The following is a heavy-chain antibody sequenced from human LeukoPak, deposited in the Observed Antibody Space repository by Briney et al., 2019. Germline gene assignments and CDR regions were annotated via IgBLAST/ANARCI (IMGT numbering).Heavy chain of an antibody. Sequence: PGGSLRLSCAASGFTFSSYGMHWVRQAPGKGLEWVAVIWYDGSNKYYADSVKGRFTISRDNAKNSLYLQMNSLRAEDTAVYYCARDQGDSSGYYSYWGQGTLVTVSS. V-gene: IGHV3-33*01. J-gene: IGHJ4*02. D-gene: IGHD3-22*01. CDR2: IWYDGSNK. CDR1: GFTFSSYG. CDR3: ARDQGDSSGYYSY.